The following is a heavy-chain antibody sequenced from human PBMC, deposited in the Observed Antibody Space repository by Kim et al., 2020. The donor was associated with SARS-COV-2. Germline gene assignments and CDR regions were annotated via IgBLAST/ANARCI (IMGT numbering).Heavy chain of an antibody. CDR2: ISESGDKT. D-gene: IGHD6-13*01. J-gene: IGHJ4*02. Sequence: GGSLRLSCAASGFTFSRNAMTWVRQGPGKGLEWVSDISESGDKTSYADSVKGRFTISRDNSKNMLYLQMHSLRAEDMAVYYCAKDLTTEGGTNLDFWGQG. CDR1: GFTFSRNA. V-gene: IGHV3-23*01. CDR3: AKDLTTEGGTNLDF.